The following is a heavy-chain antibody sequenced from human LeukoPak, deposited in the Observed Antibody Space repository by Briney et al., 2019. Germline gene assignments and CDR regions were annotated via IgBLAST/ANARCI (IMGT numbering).Heavy chain of an antibody. D-gene: IGHD5-24*01. CDR1: GGSFSGYY. J-gene: IGHJ4*02. CDR2: INHSGST. V-gene: IGHV4-34*01. Sequence: SETLSLTCAVYGGSFSGYYWSWIRQPPGKGLEWIGEINHSGSTNYNPPLKSRVTISVDTSKNQFSLKLSSVTAADTAVYYCARRRRWLGISYYFDYWGQGTLVTVSS. CDR3: ARRRRWLGISYYFDY.